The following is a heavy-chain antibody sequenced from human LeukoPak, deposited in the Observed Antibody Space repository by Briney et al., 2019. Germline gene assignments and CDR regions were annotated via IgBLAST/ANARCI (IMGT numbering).Heavy chain of an antibody. CDR3: ARGRLTADTFFFDTNGYYYFDS. D-gene: IGHD3-22*01. V-gene: IGHV4-34*01. CDR1: GGSLSAYY. Sequence: PSETLSLTCAVYGGSLSAYYWSWIRQPPGKALEWIGEINDRGSTNHNPSLRSRVSISVDTSKNQFSLKLRSVTAADTAVYFCARGRLTADTFFFDTNGYYYFDSWGQGTLVTVSS. CDR2: INDRGST. J-gene: IGHJ4*02.